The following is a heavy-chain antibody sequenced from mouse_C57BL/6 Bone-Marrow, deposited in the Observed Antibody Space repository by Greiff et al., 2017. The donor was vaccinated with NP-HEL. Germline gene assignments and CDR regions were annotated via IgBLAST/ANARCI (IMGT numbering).Heavy chain of an antibody. V-gene: IGHV14-4*01. CDR2: IDPENGDT. CDR3: TTGYYGSSLFDY. D-gene: IGHD1-1*01. CDR1: GFNIKDDY. J-gene: IGHJ2*01. Sequence: VQLKESGAELVRPGASVKLSCTASGFNIKDDYMHWVKQRPEQGLEWIGWIDPENGDTEYASKFQGKATITADTSSNTAYLQLSSLTSEDTAVYYCTTGYYGSSLFDYWGQGTTLTVSS.